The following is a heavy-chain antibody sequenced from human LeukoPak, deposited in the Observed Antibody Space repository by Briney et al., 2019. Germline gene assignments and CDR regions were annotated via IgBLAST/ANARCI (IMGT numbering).Heavy chain of an antibody. CDR2: IKQDGSEK. Sequence: GGSLRLSCAASGFTFSSYWMSWVRQAPGKGLEWVANIKQDGSEKYYVDSVKGRFTISRDNAKNSVYLQMNSLRAEDTAVYYCARDLMIVMVEEEGSADYWGQGTLVTVSS. CDR1: GFTFSSYW. V-gene: IGHV3-7*01. CDR3: ARDLMIVMVEEEGSADY. J-gene: IGHJ4*02. D-gene: IGHD3-22*01.